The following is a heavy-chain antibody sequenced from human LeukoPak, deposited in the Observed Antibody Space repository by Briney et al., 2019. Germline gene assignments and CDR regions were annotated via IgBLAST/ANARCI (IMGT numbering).Heavy chain of an antibody. CDR2: ISWSSGSM. V-gene: IGHV3-9*01. J-gene: IGHJ4*02. CDR1: GFTFDDYA. CDR3: AKAVRRDDFWSSYWYGPGY. D-gene: IGHD3-3*01. Sequence: QPGGSLRLSCGASGFTFDDYAMHWLRQAPGKGVEWVSGISWSSGSMGYADSVKGRFTISRDNAKNSLYLQMNSLRAEDTALYYCAKAVRRDDFWSSYWYGPGYWGQGTLVIVSS.